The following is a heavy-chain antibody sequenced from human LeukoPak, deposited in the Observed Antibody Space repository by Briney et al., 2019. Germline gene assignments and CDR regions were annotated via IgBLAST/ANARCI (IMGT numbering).Heavy chain of an antibody. V-gene: IGHV3-48*01. CDR1: GFTFSNYN. CDR2: ISSTSGTI. J-gene: IGHJ6*02. CDR3: AMAYNYGMDI. Sequence: GGSLRLSCAASGFTFSNYNMNWVRQAPGKGLEWVSYISSTSGTIYYADSVKGRFTISRDNAKKSLYLQMNTLRAEDTAVYYCAMAYNYGMDIWGQGTAVTVS.